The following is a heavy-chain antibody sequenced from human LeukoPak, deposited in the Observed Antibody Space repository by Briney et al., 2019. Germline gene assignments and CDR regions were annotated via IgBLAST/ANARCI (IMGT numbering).Heavy chain of an antibody. CDR2: ISDSGDMT. V-gene: IGHV3-23*01. Sequence: PGGSLRLSCAASGFAFSSQAMGWVRQAPGKGLEWVSVISDSGDMTYYADSVKGRFTISRDNSKNTLYLQMNRLRAEDTAVYYCAKAAAGYWYFDLWGRGTLVTVSS. CDR1: GFAFSSQA. D-gene: IGHD6-13*01. CDR3: AKAAAGYWYFDL. J-gene: IGHJ2*01.